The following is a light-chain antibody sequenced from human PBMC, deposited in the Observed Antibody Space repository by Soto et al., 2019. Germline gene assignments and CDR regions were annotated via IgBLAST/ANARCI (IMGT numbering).Light chain of an antibody. CDR3: QHYSNWPRT. CDR2: GAS. J-gene: IGKJ1*01. Sequence: EIVMTQSPATLSVSPGERATLSCRASQSVSSNLAWYQQKPGQAPRLLIYGASTRATGIPARFSGRGSGTEFTLTISSLQSEDFAVYYRQHYSNWPRTFGQGTKVEIK. V-gene: IGKV3-15*01. CDR1: QSVSSN.